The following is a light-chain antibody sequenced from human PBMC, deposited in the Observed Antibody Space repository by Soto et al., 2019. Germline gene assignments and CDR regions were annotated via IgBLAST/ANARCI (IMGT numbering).Light chain of an antibody. CDR3: GSWDSSLSAYV. Sequence: QSVLTQPPSVSAAPGQRVTISCSGSSSNIGGNSVSWYQQLPGTAPKLLFYVDDKRTSGIPDRFAGSKSCTSATLGITGFQTGDEADYYCGSWDSSLSAYVFGTGTKFTVL. J-gene: IGLJ1*01. V-gene: IGLV1-51*01. CDR1: SSNIGGNS. CDR2: VDD.